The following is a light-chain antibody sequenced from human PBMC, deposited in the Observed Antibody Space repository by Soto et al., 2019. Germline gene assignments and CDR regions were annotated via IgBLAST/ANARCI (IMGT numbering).Light chain of an antibody. CDR1: QSVGSN. CDR3: QQYNNWPPDRP. CDR2: GAS. Sequence: EIVITQSPATLSVSTGERATLSCRASQSVGSNLAWYQQKPCQAPRLLIYGASTRATGIPARCSGSVSGTEFPLTISSLQSEDFAIYFCQQYNNWPPDRPFGQGNTVHIK. J-gene: IGKJ1*01. V-gene: IGKV3-15*01.